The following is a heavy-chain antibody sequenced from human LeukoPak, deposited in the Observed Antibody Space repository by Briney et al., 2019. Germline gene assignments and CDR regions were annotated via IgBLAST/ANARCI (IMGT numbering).Heavy chain of an antibody. V-gene: IGHV3-30*04. D-gene: IGHD2-2*01. CDR1: GFTFSSYA. Sequence: PGGSLRLSCAASGFTFSSYAMHWVRQAPGKGLEWVAVISYDGSNKYYADSVKGRFTISRDNSKNTLYLQMNSLRAEDTAVYYCAKDARIVVVPAAIGYYFDYWGQGTLVTVSS. CDR3: AKDARIVVVPAAIGYYFDY. J-gene: IGHJ4*02. CDR2: ISYDGSNK.